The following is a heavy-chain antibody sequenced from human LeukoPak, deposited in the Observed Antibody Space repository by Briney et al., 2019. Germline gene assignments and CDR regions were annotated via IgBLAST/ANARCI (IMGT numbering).Heavy chain of an antibody. V-gene: IGHV4-34*01. CDR1: GGSFSGYY. CDR2: INHSGGT. CDR3: ARAGDSSGYYPLPFDY. D-gene: IGHD3-22*01. Sequence: SETLSLTCAVYGGSFSGYYWSWIRQPPGKGLERIGEINHSGGTNYNPSLKSRVTISVDTSKNQFSLKLSSVTAADTAVYYCARAGDSSGYYPLPFDYWGQGTLVTVSS. J-gene: IGHJ4*02.